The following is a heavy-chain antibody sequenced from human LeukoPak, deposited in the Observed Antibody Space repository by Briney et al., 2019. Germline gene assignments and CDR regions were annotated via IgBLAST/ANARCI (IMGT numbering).Heavy chain of an antibody. D-gene: IGHD6-19*01. V-gene: IGHV6-1*01. CDR1: GDSVSSNSAA. CDR3: ARDSSGWYVATRPPFDY. Sequence: SQTLSLTCAISGDSVSSNSAAWNWIRQSPSRGLEWLGRTYYRSKWYNDYAVSVKSRITINPDTSKNQFSLQLNSVTPEDTAVYYCARDSSGWYVATRPPFDYWGQGTLVTVSS. CDR2: TYYRSKWYN. J-gene: IGHJ4*02.